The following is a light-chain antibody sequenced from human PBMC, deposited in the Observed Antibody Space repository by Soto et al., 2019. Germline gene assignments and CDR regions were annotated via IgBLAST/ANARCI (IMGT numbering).Light chain of an antibody. V-gene: IGKV2-30*01. Sequence: EVVMTQSPLSLPVTLGQPASISCRASQSLLYSNVNTYLHLYQLRPGQSPRRLIYKVSNRDSGVPDRFSGSGSGTDFTLKISRVEAEDVGVYYCMQGTHTYTFGQGTKLEIK. J-gene: IGKJ2*01. CDR2: KVS. CDR1: QSLLYSNVNTY. CDR3: MQGTHTYT.